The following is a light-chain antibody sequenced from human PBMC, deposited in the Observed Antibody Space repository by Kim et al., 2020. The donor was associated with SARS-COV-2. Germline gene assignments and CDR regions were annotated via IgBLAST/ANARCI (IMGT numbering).Light chain of an antibody. J-gene: IGKJ1*01. CDR2: AAS. Sequence: ASVGDRVTITCRASQAISNYLAWYQQKPGQVPRLLIYAASNLQSGVPSRFSGSGSWTDFTLTISSLQPEDVATYYCQKYNSALRTFGQGTKVDIK. V-gene: IGKV1-27*01. CDR1: QAISNY. CDR3: QKYNSALRT.